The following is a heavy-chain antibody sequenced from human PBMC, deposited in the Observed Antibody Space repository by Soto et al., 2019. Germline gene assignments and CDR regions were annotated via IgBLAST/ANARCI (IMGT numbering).Heavy chain of an antibody. CDR2: IYPGDSDT. J-gene: IGHJ4*02. CDR3: ARLNILYCTNGVCYYDY. CDR1: GYSFTSYW. Sequence: EVQLVQSGAEVKKPGESLKISCKGSGYSFTSYWIGWVRQMPGKGLDWMGIIYPGDSDTRYSPSFQGQVTISADKSISTAYLQWSSLKASDTAMYYCARLNILYCTNGVCYYDYWGQGTLVTVSS. D-gene: IGHD2-8*01. V-gene: IGHV5-51*03.